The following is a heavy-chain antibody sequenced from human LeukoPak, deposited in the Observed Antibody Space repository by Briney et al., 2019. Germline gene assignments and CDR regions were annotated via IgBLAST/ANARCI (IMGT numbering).Heavy chain of an antibody. Sequence: GGSLRLSCAASGFTFSSNGMTWVRQAPGKGLEWLSYISSTGSIIYYADSVKGRFTISRDNAKNSLYLQMSSLRAEDTAVYYCAELGITMIGGVWGKGTTVTISS. V-gene: IGHV3-48*03. D-gene: IGHD3-10*02. J-gene: IGHJ6*04. CDR3: AELGITMIGGV. CDR1: GFTFSSNG. CDR2: ISSTGSII.